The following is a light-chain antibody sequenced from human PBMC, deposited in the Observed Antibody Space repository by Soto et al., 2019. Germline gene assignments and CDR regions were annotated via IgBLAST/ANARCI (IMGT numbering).Light chain of an antibody. CDR1: QSVSSSY. V-gene: IGKV3-20*01. Sequence: EIVLTQSPGTLSLSPGARATLSCRASQSVSSSYLAWYQQKPGQAPRLIIYGASSRATGIPDRFSGSGSGTDFTLTISRLEPGDFAVYYCQQYASSPLTLGGGTKVDIK. CDR2: GAS. J-gene: IGKJ4*01. CDR3: QQYASSPLT.